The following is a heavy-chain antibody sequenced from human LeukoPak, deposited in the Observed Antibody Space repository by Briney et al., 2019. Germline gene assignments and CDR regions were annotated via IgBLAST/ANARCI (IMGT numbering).Heavy chain of an antibody. D-gene: IGHD3-9*01. Sequence: GGSLRLSCAASGCTFSNAWMSWVRQAPGKGLEWVGRIKSKTDGGTTDYAAPVKGRFTISRDDSKNTLYLQTNSLKTEDTAVYYCTTVGRYFDWLSLIDYWGQGTLVTVSS. V-gene: IGHV3-15*01. CDR2: IKSKTDGGTT. CDR3: TTVGRYFDWLSLIDY. J-gene: IGHJ4*02. CDR1: GCTFSNAW.